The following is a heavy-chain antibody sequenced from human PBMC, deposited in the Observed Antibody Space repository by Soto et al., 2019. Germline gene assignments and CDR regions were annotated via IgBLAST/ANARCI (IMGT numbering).Heavy chain of an antibody. CDR3: AKARVRTVGPNSFDS. V-gene: IGHV3-30*18. D-gene: IGHD1-26*01. CDR2: ISDDGDKR. Sequence: GGSLRLSCVGSGFTFSNYGMHCVRQPPGKGLEGVALISDDGDKRYYADSVRGRLIISRDNSKDTLYLQMNSLGPDDTAVYFCAKARVRTVGPNSFDSWGQGT. J-gene: IGHJ4*02. CDR1: GFTFSNYG.